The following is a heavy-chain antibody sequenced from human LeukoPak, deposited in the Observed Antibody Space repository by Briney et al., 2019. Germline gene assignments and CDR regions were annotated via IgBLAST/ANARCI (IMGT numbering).Heavy chain of an antibody. D-gene: IGHD6-19*01. CDR3: ATGGGGWTIDY. CDR1: GYTSTSYY. CDR2: FDPEDGET. Sequence: GASVKVSCKASGYTSTSYYMHWVRQAPGKGLEWMGGFDPEDGETIYAQKFQGRVTMTEDTSTDTAYMELSSLRSEDTAVYYCATGGGGWTIDYWGQGTLVTVSS. V-gene: IGHV1-24*01. J-gene: IGHJ4*02.